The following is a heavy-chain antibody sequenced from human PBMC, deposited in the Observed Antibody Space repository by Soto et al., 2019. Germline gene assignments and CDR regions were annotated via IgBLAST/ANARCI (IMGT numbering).Heavy chain of an antibody. CDR1: GFTFSSYG. CDR3: AKGVPGIGDY. V-gene: IGHV3-30*18. D-gene: IGHD2-2*01. Sequence: ESGGGVVQPGRSLRLSCAASGFTFSSYGMHWVRQAPGKGLEWVAVISYDGSNKYYADSVKGRFTISRDNSKNTLYLQMNSLRAEDTAVYYCAKGVPGIGDYWGPGTLVTVSS. CDR2: ISYDGSNK. J-gene: IGHJ4*02.